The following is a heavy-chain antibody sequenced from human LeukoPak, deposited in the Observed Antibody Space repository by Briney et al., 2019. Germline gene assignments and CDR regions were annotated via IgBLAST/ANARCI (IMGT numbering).Heavy chain of an antibody. D-gene: IGHD6-13*01. CDR3: ARVYYSNSYDYWYFDL. V-gene: IGHV4-39*07. CDR1: SGSISTSNYY. Sequence: SETLSLTCTVSSGSISTSNYYWGWVRQPPGKALEWIGSIYTSGSTNYNPSLKSRVTMSVDTSKNQFSLKLSSVTAADTAVYYCARVYYSNSYDYWYFDLWGRGTLVTVSS. J-gene: IGHJ2*01. CDR2: IYTSGST.